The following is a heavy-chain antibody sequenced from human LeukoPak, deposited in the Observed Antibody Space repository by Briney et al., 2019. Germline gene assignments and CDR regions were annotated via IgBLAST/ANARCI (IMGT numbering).Heavy chain of an antibody. CDR1: GFTFSSYA. Sequence: GGSLRLSCAASGFTFSSYAMHWVRQAPGKGLEWVAVISYDGSNKYYADSVKGRFTISRDNSKNTLYLQMNSLRAEDTAVYYCAKDDVDYDFWSGYLYYFDYWGQGTLVTVSS. D-gene: IGHD3-3*01. CDR2: ISYDGSNK. J-gene: IGHJ4*02. CDR3: AKDDVDYDFWSGYLYYFDY. V-gene: IGHV3-30-3*01.